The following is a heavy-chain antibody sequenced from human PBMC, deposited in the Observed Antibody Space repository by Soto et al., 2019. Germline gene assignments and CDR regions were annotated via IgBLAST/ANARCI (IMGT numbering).Heavy chain of an antibody. J-gene: IGHJ4*02. V-gene: IGHV3-23*01. CDR3: AKRSPYSSGWYSPIFDY. CDR2: ISESGGST. D-gene: IGHD6-13*01. Sequence: GGSLRLSCAASGFSFSDYAMSWVRQAPGKGLEWVSVISESGGSTHYADSVRGRFTVSRDNSKNSLSLRMNSLRDEDTAVYFCAKRSPYSSGWYSPIFDYWGQGALVTAPQ. CDR1: GFSFSDYA.